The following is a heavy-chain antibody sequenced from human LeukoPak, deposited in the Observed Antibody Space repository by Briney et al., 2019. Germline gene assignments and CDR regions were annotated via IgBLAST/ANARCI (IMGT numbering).Heavy chain of an antibody. V-gene: IGHV4-59*08. D-gene: IGHD3-10*01. Sequence: SETLSLTCTVSGGSISSYYWSWIRQPPGKGLEWIGYIYYSGSTNYIPSLKSRVTISVDTSKNQFSLKLSSVTAADTAVYYCASTPYGSDYYYYYGMDVWGQGTTVTVSS. CDR2: IYYSGST. J-gene: IGHJ6*02. CDR1: GGSISSYY. CDR3: ASTPYGSDYYYYYGMDV.